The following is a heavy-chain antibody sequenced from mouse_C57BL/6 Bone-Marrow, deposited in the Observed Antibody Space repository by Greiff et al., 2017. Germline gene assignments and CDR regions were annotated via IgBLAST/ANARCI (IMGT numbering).Heavy chain of an antibody. J-gene: IGHJ3*01. D-gene: IGHD3-2*02. V-gene: IGHV1-81*01. CDR3: ARQLRLLAFAY. CDR2: IYPRSGNT. Sequence: QVQLQQSGAELARPGASVKLSCKASGYTFTSYGISWVKQRTGQGLEWIGEIYPRSGNTYYNEKFKGKATLSADKSSSTAYMQLRSLTSEDSAVYFCARQLRLLAFAYWGQGTLVTVSA. CDR1: GYTFTSYG.